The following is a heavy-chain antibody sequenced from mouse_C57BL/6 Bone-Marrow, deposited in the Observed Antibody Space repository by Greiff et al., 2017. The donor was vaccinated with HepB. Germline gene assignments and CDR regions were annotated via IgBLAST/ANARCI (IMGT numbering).Heavy chain of an antibody. D-gene: IGHD1-1*01. V-gene: IGHV1-53*01. CDR1: GYTFTSYW. Sequence: QVQLKQPGPELVKPGASVKLSCKASGYTFTSYWMHWVKQRPGQGLEWIGNINPSNGVTNYNEKFKSKATLTVDKSSSTAYMQLSSLTSEDSAVYYCARSGGSSWGYFDVWGTGTTVTVSS. CDR2: INPSNGVT. J-gene: IGHJ1*03. CDR3: ARSGGSSWGYFDV.